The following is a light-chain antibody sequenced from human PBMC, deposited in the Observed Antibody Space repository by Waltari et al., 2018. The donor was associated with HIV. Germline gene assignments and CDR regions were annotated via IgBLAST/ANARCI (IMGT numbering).Light chain of an antibody. CDR1: SSNIGAGYD. V-gene: IGLV1-40*01. J-gene: IGLJ2*01. CDR3: QSYDTSLSGSGV. Sequence: QSVLTQPPSVSGAPGQRVTISCTGSSSNIGAGYDVHWYQQLPGTAPRVLIYGNSKRPSGVPALFSGSKSGTAASLSITGLQAGDESDYYCQSYDTSLSGSGVFGGGTKLTVL. CDR2: GNS.